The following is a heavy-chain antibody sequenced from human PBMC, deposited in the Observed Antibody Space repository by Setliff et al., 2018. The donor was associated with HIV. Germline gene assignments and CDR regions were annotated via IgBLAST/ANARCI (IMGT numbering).Heavy chain of an antibody. D-gene: IGHD2-15*01. Sequence: PSETLSLTCTVSGDSVNDRSYFWGWIRQPPGKGLEWIGTFYYNGDSRYNPSLKSRVTISVDTSKNQFSLKLSSVTAADTAVYYCARVERYCSGGSCYGFDYWGQGTLVTVSS. J-gene: IGHJ4*02. CDR2: FYYNGDS. V-gene: IGHV4-39*07. CDR1: GDSVNDRSYF. CDR3: ARVERYCSGGSCYGFDY.